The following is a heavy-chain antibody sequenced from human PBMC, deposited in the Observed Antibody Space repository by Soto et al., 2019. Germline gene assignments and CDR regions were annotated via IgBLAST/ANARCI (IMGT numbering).Heavy chain of an antibody. CDR2: INHSGST. CDR3: ARGVSIAARPFDY. Sequence: QVQLQQWGAGLLKPSETLSLTCAVYGGSFSGYYWSWIRQPPGKGLEWIGEINHSGSTNYNPSLKSRVTISVDTSKNQFSLKLSSVTAADTAVYYCARGVSIAARPFDYWGQGTLVTVSS. D-gene: IGHD6-6*01. CDR1: GGSFSGYY. V-gene: IGHV4-34*01. J-gene: IGHJ4*02.